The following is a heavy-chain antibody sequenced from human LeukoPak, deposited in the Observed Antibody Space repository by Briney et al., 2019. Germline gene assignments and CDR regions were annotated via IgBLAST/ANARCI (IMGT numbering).Heavy chain of an antibody. CDR2: ISHSGST. V-gene: IGHV4-34*01. J-gene: IGHJ3*02. D-gene: IGHD3-3*01. Sequence: SETLSLTCAVYGGSFSGYYWHWIRQPPGKGLEWIGEISHSGSTNYNPSLKSRVTISVDTSKNQFSLKLSSLTAADTAVYYCAGGAPEFLEWLLSTHDTFDIWGQGTMVTVSS. CDR3: AGGAPEFLEWLLSTHDTFDI. CDR1: GGSFSGYY.